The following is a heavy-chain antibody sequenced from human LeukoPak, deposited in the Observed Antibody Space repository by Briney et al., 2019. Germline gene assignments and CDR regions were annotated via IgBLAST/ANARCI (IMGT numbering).Heavy chain of an antibody. CDR2: MTQDGGGK. J-gene: IGHJ4*02. CDR1: GVTVSRYW. D-gene: IGHD3-10*01. V-gene: IGHV3-7*01. Sequence: PGGSLRLSCAASGVTVSRYWTSWVRQAPGKGLEWVAMMTQDGGGKYYVDSVKGRFTISGDNAKNSLYLQMNSLRAEDTAVYYCARGGGDSWGQGTLVTVSS. CDR3: ARGGGDS.